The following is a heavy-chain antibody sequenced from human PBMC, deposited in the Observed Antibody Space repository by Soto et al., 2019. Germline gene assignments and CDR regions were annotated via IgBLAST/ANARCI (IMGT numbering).Heavy chain of an antibody. V-gene: IGHV3-30-3*01. CDR1: GFTFSDYA. CDR2: ISYDGSNQ. Sequence: QVQLVESGGNVVQPGRSLRLSCAASGFTFSDYAMHWVRQAPGKGLEWVAVISYDGSNQYVDSVKGRFTISRDNSKNTLYLQMNSLRAEDTAVYYCARTRGDYDFYSGSGGFDPWGQGTLVTVSS. D-gene: IGHD3-3*01. J-gene: IGHJ5*02. CDR3: ARTRGDYDFYSGSGGFDP.